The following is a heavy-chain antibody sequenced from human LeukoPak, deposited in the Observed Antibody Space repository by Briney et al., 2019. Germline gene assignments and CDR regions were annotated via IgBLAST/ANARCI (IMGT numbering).Heavy chain of an antibody. CDR3: AKGNQRAYDAFDI. J-gene: IGHJ3*02. V-gene: IGHV3-23*01. CDR1: GFIFSNYA. D-gene: IGHD1-14*01. CDR2: ISGGGGDT. Sequence: GGSLRLSCAASGFIFSNYAMSWVRQAPGKGLEWVSTISGGGGDTDYADSVKGRFTISRDNSKNTLHLQMNSLRAEDTAVYYCAKGNQRAYDAFDIWGQGTMVTVSS.